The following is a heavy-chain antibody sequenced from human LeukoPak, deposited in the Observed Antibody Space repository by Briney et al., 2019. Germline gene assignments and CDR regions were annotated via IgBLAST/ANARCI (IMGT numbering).Heavy chain of an antibody. CDR3: ATGPFNYVWGSYRSYYFDY. D-gene: IGHD3-16*02. CDR2: INHSGST. Sequence: SETLSLTCAVYGGSFSGYYWSWIRQPPGKGLEWIGEINHSGSTNYNPSLKSRVTISVDTSKNQFSLKLSSVTAADTAVYYCATGPFNYVWGSYRSYYFDYWGQGTLVTVSS. V-gene: IGHV4-34*01. J-gene: IGHJ4*02. CDR1: GGSFSGYY.